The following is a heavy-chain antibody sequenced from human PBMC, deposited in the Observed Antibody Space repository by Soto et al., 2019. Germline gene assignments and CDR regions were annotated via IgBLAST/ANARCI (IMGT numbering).Heavy chain of an antibody. CDR1: GGSISTSGNY. CDR2: IYYGGTT. V-gene: IGHV4-39*01. Sequence: QLHLQESGPGRVKPSETLSLMCSVSGGSISTSGNYWGWVRQAPEKGLEWIGSIYYGGTTNYNPSRKRLVTLSVDTSKNQFSLQLPSVTAADTAVYYCARITLVRGLPAWGQGTLVTVSS. D-gene: IGHD3-10*01. J-gene: IGHJ5*02. CDR3: ARITLVRGLPA.